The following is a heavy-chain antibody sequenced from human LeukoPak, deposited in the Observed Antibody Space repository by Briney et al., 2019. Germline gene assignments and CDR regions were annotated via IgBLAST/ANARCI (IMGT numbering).Heavy chain of an antibody. CDR2: IIPIFGTA. V-gene: IGHV1-69*06. CDR1: GYTFTSYG. J-gene: IGHJ6*03. Sequence: ASVKVSCKASGYTFTSYGISWVRQAPGQGLEWMGGIIPIFGTANYAQKFQGRVTITADKSTSTAYMELSSLRSEDTAVYYCARDKGSSYRYYYMDVWGKGTTVTVSS. CDR3: ARDKGSSYRYYYMDV. D-gene: IGHD6-13*01.